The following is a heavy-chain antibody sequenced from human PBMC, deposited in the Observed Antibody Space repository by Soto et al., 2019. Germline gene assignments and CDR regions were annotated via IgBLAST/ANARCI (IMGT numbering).Heavy chain of an antibody. V-gene: IGHV3-23*01. J-gene: IGHJ4*02. D-gene: IGHD3-22*01. Sequence: EVQLLESGGGLVQPGGSLRLSCAASGFTFSSYAMRWVRQAPGKGLEWVSAISGSGGSTYYADSVKGRFTISRDNSKNTPYLQMNSLRAEDTAVYYCANYYDSSLDYFDYWGQGTLVTVSS. CDR1: GFTFSSYA. CDR2: ISGSGGST. CDR3: ANYYDSSLDYFDY.